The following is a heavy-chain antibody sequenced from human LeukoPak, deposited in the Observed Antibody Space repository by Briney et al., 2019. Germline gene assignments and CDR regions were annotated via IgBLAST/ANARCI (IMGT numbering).Heavy chain of an antibody. CDR3: ARAKQWLVPRNNFDY. Sequence: SETLSLTCSVSGYSISSGYYWGWIRQPPGKGLEWIGSIYHSGSTYYNPSLKSRVTISVDTSENQFSLKLSSVTAADTAVYYCARAKQWLVPRNNFDYWGQGTLVTVSS. V-gene: IGHV4-38-2*02. CDR1: GYSISSGYY. J-gene: IGHJ4*02. CDR2: IYHSGST. D-gene: IGHD6-19*01.